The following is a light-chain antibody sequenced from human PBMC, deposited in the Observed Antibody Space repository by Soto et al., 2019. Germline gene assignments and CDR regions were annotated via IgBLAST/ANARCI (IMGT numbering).Light chain of an antibody. V-gene: IGKV3-15*01. J-gene: IGKJ4*01. CDR2: RTS. Sequence: ETVMTQSPATLSVSPGESATLSCRASQSISGNLVWYQQKPGQAPRLLMYRTSIRATGVPARFSGSGSGTEFNLTISSLQSEDFAVYYCHQYNNWPRATFGGGTKVEIK. CDR1: QSISGN. CDR3: HQYNNWPRAT.